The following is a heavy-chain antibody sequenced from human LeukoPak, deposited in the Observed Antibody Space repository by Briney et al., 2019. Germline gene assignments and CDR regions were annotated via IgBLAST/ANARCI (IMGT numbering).Heavy chain of an antibody. V-gene: IGHV5-51*01. J-gene: IGHJ3*02. D-gene: IGHD6-6*01. CDR3: ARHLGIAARSDAFDI. CDR1: GYSFTSYW. CDR2: IYPGDPDT. Sequence: GESLKISCKGSGYSFTSYWIGWVRQMPGKGLEWMGIIYPGDPDTRYSPSFQGQVTISADKSISTAYLQWSSLKASDTAMYYCARHLGIAARSDAFDIWGQGTMVTVSS.